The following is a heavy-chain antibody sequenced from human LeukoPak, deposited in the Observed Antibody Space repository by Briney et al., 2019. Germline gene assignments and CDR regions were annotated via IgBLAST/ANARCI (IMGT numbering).Heavy chain of an antibody. V-gene: IGHV4-59*01. CDR3: ARGSFPAYMTTVTTRAFPFDP. CDR1: GGSINSYY. J-gene: IGHJ5*02. CDR2: LYDSGRT. Sequence: SETLSLTCTVSGGSINSYYWTWFRQPPGKGLEWVGYLYDSGRTNYNPSLKSRVTISVDTSKNQFSLKLSSVTAADTAVYYCARGSFPAYMTTVTTRAFPFDPWGQGTLVTVSS. D-gene: IGHD4-17*01.